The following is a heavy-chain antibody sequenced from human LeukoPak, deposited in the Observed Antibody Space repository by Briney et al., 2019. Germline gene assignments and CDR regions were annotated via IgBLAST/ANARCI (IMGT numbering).Heavy chain of an antibody. D-gene: IGHD4-23*01. V-gene: IGHV3-11*01. J-gene: IGHJ4*02. Sequence: GGSLRLSCAASGFTFSDYYMSWIRQAPGKGLEWVAYISSSGDIIYYADFVRGRFTISRGNAKNSLHLQINSLRAEDTAVYYCARDDFGGKFDYWGQGILVTVSS. CDR3: ARDDFGGKFDY. CDR1: GFTFSDYY. CDR2: ISSSGDII.